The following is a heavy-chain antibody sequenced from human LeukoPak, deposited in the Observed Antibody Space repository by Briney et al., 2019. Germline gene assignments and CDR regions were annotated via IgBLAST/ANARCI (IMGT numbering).Heavy chain of an antibody. CDR3: ARGRRGSYFQDY. CDR1: GDFISSSNSY. CDR2: MWFGATT. Sequence: SETLSLTCTVSGDFISSSNSYWGWIRQPPGKGLEWIGSMWFGATTSYDPSLKSRVTISIDPSKNQFSLKLSSVTAADTALYYCARGRRGSYFQDYWGQGTLVTVSS. D-gene: IGHD1-26*01. V-gene: IGHV4-39*07. J-gene: IGHJ4*02.